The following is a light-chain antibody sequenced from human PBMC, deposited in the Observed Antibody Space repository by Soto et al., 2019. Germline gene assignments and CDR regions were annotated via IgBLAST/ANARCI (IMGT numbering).Light chain of an antibody. J-gene: IGKJ1*01. V-gene: IGKV2-28*01. CDR2: FGS. CDR1: ESPLHSNGNNY. Sequence: DIVMTQSPLSLPVTPGEPASISCRSNESPLHSNGNNYLDWYLQKPGQSPQLLIYFGSKRASGVPASLISSGGCTEYSLKTSRVEAADVLVYYCFQQQEPSPTFGQGTKLEIK. CDR3: FQQQEPSPT.